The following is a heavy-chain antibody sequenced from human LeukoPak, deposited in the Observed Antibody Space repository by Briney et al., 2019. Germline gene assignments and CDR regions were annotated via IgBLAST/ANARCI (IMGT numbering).Heavy chain of an antibody. D-gene: IGHD3-3*01. V-gene: IGHV4-31*11. CDR3: ARGKTIFGVLDP. CDR2: IYYSGST. CDR1: GGSISSGGYY. J-gene: IGHJ5*02. Sequence: SETLSLTCAVSGGSISSGGYYWSGIRQHPGKGLEWIGYIYYSGSTYYNPSLKSRVNISVDTSKNQFSLKLSSVTAADTAVYYCARGKTIFGVLDPWGQGTLVTVSS.